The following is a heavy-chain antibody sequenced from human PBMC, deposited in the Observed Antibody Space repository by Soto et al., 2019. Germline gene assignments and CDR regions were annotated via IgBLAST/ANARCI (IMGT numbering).Heavy chain of an antibody. V-gene: IGHV3-30*18. CDR1: GFTFNTYG. D-gene: IGHD1-7*01. Sequence: QVQLVESGGGVVQPGQSLRLSCAASGFTFNTYGMHWVRQAPGKGPEWVAVISSDGSKKYYADSVKGRFTISRDNSKNTLYLQMNSPRAEDTAVYYCANWNYPQSDWGQGTLVTVSS. J-gene: IGHJ4*02. CDR3: ANWNYPQSD. CDR2: ISSDGSKK.